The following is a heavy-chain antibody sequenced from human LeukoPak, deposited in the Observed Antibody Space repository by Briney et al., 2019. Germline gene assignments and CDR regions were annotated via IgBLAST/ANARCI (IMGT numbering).Heavy chain of an antibody. J-gene: IGHJ4*02. V-gene: IGHV3-7*01. CDR3: AREWAGPSFDY. CDR2: IKQDGSEK. D-gene: IGHD6-19*01. CDR1: GFTFSSYW. Sequence: GGSLRLSCAASGFTFSSYWMSWVRQAPGKGLERVANIKQDGSEKSYVDSVKGRFTISRDNTKNSLYLQMNSLRAEDTAVYFCAREWAGPSFDYWGQGTLVTVSS.